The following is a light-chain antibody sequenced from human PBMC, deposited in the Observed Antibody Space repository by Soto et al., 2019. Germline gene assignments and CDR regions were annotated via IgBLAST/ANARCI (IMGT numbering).Light chain of an antibody. CDR3: QQYHGFSRT. CDR1: QSISTY. J-gene: IGKJ1*01. V-gene: IGKV1-5*01. Sequence: DIQMTQSPSTLSASVGDRVTIACRASQSISTYLAWYQQNPGKAPKLLIYDASSLEGGVASRFSGSGSGTEFTLTISSMQPDDLATYYCQQYHGFSRTFGQGTKV. CDR2: DAS.